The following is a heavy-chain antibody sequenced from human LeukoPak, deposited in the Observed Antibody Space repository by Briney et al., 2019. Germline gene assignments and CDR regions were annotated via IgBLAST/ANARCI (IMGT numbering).Heavy chain of an antibody. CDR2: IYYSGST. D-gene: IGHD4-11*01. CDR3: ARSWLDYSNYYYYMDV. J-gene: IGHJ6*03. Sequence: SETLSLTCTVSGGSISSYYWSWIRQPPGKGLEWIGYIYYSGSTNYNPSLKSRVTISVDTSKNQFPLKLSSVTAADTAVYYCARSWLDYSNYYYYMDVWGKGTTVTVSS. CDR1: GGSISSYY. V-gene: IGHV4-59*01.